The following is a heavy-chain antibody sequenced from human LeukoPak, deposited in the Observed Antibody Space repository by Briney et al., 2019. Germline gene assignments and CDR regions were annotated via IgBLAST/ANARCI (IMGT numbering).Heavy chain of an antibody. CDR3: AIRRGAPGVATIWGLDY. V-gene: IGHV5-51*01. J-gene: IGHJ4*02. CDR2: VYPGDSAT. CDR1: GYDFTTYW. Sequence: GESLEISCKGSGYDFTTYWVAWVRQMPGKGLEWLGVVYPGDSATRYSPSLQGQVTISADKPINTAYLQWSSLKASDTAKYYCAIRRGAPGVATIWGLDYWGEGTLVSVSS. D-gene: IGHD5-12*01.